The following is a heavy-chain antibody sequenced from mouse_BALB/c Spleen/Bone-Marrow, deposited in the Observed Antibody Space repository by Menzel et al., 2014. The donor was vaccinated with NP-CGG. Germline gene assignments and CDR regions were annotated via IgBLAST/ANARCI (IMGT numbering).Heavy chain of an antibody. Sequence: EVQLQESGPSLVKPSQTLSLTCSVTGDSITSGYWNWIRKFPGNKLEYMGYISYSGSTYYNPSLKSRISITRDTSKNQYYLQLNSVTTEDTATYYCARYYCGSSYWYFDVWGAGTTVTVSS. V-gene: IGHV3-8*02. CDR3: ARYYCGSSYWYFDV. CDR2: ISYSGST. D-gene: IGHD1-1*01. CDR1: GDSITSGY. J-gene: IGHJ1*01.